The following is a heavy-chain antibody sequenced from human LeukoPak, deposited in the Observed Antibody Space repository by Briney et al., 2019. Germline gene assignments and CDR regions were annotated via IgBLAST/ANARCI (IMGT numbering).Heavy chain of an antibody. CDR1: GFTFDDYA. CDR2: ISWNSGSI. V-gene: IGHV3-9*01. CDR3: AKDHTLYYDSSGRAFDI. J-gene: IGHJ3*02. D-gene: IGHD3-22*01. Sequence: GRSLRLSCAASGFTFDDYAMHWVRQAPGKGLEWVSGISWNSGSIGYADSVKGRFTISRDNAKNSLYLQMNSLRAEDTALYYCAKDHTLYYDSSGRAFDIWGQGTMVTVSS.